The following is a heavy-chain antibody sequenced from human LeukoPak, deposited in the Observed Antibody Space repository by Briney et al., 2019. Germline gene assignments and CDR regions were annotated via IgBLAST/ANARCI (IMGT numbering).Heavy chain of an antibody. CDR2: IYVTGNYI. D-gene: IGHD1-14*01. V-gene: IGHV3-21*01. J-gene: IGHJ4*02. Sequence: PGGSLRLSCATSGFTFSRFSFRWVRQAPGKGLEWVASIYVTGNYIYYADSVKGRVTISRDNAKNSVFLQMNSLRVEDMAVYYCAREFNTIGNFDYWGQGALVTVSS. CDR1: GFTFSRFS. CDR3: AREFNTIGNFDY.